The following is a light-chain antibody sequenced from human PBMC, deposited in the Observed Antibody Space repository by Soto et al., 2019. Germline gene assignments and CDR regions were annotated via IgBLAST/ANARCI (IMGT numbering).Light chain of an antibody. CDR3: QQYYSTPFT. Sequence: DIVMTQSPDSLAVSLGDRATINCKSSQSVLYSSNNKNYLAWYQQKPGQPPKLLIYWASTRESGVPARFSGSGSGTDFTLTISSLQAEDVAVYYCQQYYSTPFTFGPGTKVDIK. J-gene: IGKJ3*01. CDR2: WAS. CDR1: QSVLYSSNNKNY. V-gene: IGKV4-1*01.